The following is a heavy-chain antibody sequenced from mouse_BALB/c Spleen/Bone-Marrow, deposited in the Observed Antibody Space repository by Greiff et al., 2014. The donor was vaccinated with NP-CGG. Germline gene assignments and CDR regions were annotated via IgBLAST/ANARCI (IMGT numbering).Heavy chain of an antibody. Sequence: QVQLQQSGAELARPGASVKLSCKASGYTFTSYWMQWVKQRPGQGLEWIGAIYPGDGDTRYTQKFKGKATLTADKSSSTAYMQLSSLASEDSAVYYCARDEHYFDYWGQGTTPTVSS. V-gene: IGHV1-87*01. CDR1: GYTFTSYW. J-gene: IGHJ2*01. CDR3: ARDEHYFDY. CDR2: IYPGDGDT.